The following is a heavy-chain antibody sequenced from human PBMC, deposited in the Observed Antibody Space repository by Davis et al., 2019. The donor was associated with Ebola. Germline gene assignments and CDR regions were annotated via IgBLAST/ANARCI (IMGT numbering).Heavy chain of an antibody. CDR1: GFTFSSYAM. CDR2: VSNSGTT. V-gene: IGHV4/OR15-8*01. Sequence: ESLKISCAASGFTFSSYAMSWVRQSPGKGLEWIGEVSNSGTTNYNPSLKSRVTMSVDKSKNQLSLKLNSVTAADTAMYYCARGSASCYESLQSWGQGTPVTVSS. CDR3: ARGSASCYESLQS. J-gene: IGHJ5*02. D-gene: IGHD2-2*01.